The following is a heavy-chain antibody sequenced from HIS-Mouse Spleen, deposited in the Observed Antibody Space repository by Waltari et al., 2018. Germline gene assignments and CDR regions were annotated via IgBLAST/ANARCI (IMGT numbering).Heavy chain of an antibody. V-gene: IGHV3-15*01. CDR2: IKSKTDGGTT. CDR1: GLTFSNAW. D-gene: IGHD1-26*01. J-gene: IGHJ4*02. CDR3: TTDLFSGSYQGGGGC. Sequence: EVQLVESGGGLVKPGGSLRLSWSASGLTFSNAWISWVRPAPGQGLEWVGRIKSKTDGGTTDYAAPVKGRFTISRDDSKNTLYLQMNSLKTEDTAVYYCTTDLFSGSYQGGGGCWGQGTLVTVSS.